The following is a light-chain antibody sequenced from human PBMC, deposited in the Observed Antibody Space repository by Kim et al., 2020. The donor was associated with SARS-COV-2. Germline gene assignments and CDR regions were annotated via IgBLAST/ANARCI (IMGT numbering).Light chain of an antibody. V-gene: IGLV3-19*01. CDR3: NSRDSSVNVV. CDR1: SLRNYY. CDR2: GRN. J-gene: IGLJ2*01. Sequence: SSELTQDPAVSVALGQTVRITCQGDSLRNYYASWYQQKPGQAPVLVIYGRNNRPSGIPDRFSGSTSGNTASLTITGAQAEDEADYYCNSRDSSVNVVFGGGTQLTVL.